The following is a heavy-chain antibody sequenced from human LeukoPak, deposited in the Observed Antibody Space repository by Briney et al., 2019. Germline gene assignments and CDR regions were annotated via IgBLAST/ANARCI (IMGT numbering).Heavy chain of an antibody. CDR1: GFTFSSYS. CDR2: ISSSSSYI. CDR3: ATGERMVRGDGVDY. D-gene: IGHD3-10*01. Sequence: NPGGSLRLSCAASGFTFSSYSMNWVRQAPGKGLEWVSSISSSSSYIYYADSVKGRFTISRDNAKNSLYLQMNSLRAEDTAVYFCATGERMVRGDGVDYWGQGTLVTVSS. V-gene: IGHV3-21*01. J-gene: IGHJ4*02.